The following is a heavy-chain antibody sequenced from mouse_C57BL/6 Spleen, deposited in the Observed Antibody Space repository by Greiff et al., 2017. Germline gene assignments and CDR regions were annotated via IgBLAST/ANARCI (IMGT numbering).Heavy chain of an antibody. J-gene: IGHJ4*01. V-gene: IGHV1-9*01. CDR3: ARSTYYYGSSYGYAMDY. CDR2: ILPGSGST. D-gene: IGHD1-1*01. CDR1: GYTFTGYW. Sequence: VQLQESGAELMKPGASVKLSCKATGYTFTGYWIEWVKQRPGHGLEWIGEILPGSGSTNYNEKFKGKATFTADTSSNTAYMQLSSLTTEDSAIYYWARSTYYYGSSYGYAMDYWGQGTSVTVSS.